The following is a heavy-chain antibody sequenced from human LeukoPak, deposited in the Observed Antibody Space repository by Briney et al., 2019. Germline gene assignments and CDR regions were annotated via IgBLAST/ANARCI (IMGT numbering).Heavy chain of an antibody. CDR1: GFTFNSHA. V-gene: IGHV3-23*01. CDR2: ISGSGGNT. J-gene: IGHJ4*02. CDR3: VRDRYIVVVITFDY. Sequence: PGGSLRLSCAASGFTFNSHAMSWVRQAPGRGLEWVSAISGSGGNTYYADSVGGRFTISRDNSKNTLYLQMDRLRVEDSAVYYCVRDRYIVVVITFDYGGQGTLVPVSS. D-gene: IGHD3-22*01.